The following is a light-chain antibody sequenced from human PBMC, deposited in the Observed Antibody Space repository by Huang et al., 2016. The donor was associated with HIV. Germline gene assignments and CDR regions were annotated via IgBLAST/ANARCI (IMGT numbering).Light chain of an antibody. CDR2: SSS. V-gene: IGKV1-27*01. Sequence: DIQMTQSPSSLSASLGDRVTITCRASQDISIYLAWYQQKPGKVPNLLSYSSSTVQSGVPSRFSGSGSGTHFTLTINSLQPEDVATYYCQKYGSVPRTFGQGTKVEIK. CDR3: QKYGSVPRT. CDR1: QDISIY. J-gene: IGKJ1*01.